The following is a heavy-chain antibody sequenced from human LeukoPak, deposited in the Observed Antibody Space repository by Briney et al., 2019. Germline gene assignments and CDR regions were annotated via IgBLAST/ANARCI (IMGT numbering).Heavy chain of an antibody. CDR1: GGSFSGYY. J-gene: IGHJ4*02. CDR2: INHSGST. CDR3: ARHDCSGATCYLPPHY. D-gene: IGHD2-15*01. V-gene: IGHV4-34*01. Sequence: SETLSLTCAVYGGSFSGYYWSWIRQPPGKGLEWIGEINHSGSTNYNPSLKSRVTISVDTSKNQFSLKLSSVTAADSAVYYCARHDCSGATCYLPPHYWGQGTLVTVSS.